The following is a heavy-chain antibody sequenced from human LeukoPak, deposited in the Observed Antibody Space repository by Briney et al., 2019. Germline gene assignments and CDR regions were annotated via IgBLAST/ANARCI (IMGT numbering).Heavy chain of an antibody. Sequence: ASEKVSCKASGYTFTSYGISWVRQAPGQGLEWMGWISAYNGNTNYAQKLQGRVTMTTDTSTSTAYMELRSLRSDDTAVYYCAREGVTMIVVAETGPDYWGQGTLVTVSS. CDR1: GYTFTSYG. D-gene: IGHD3-22*01. J-gene: IGHJ4*02. CDR2: ISAYNGNT. V-gene: IGHV1-18*01. CDR3: AREGVTMIVVAETGPDY.